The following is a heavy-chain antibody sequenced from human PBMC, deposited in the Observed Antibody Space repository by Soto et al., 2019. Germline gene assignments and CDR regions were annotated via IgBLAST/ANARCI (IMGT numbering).Heavy chain of an antibody. V-gene: IGHV3-7*01. J-gene: IGHJ6*02. CDR2: IKQDGSEK. D-gene: IGHD3-3*01. Sequence: GGSLRLSCAASGFTFSSYWMSWVRQAPGKGLEWVANIKQDGSEKYYVDSVKGRFTISRDNAKNSLYLQMNSLRAEDTAVYYCARDFTIFGVVIPAYLDVWGQGTTVTVSS. CDR1: GFTFSSYW. CDR3: ARDFTIFGVVIPAYLDV.